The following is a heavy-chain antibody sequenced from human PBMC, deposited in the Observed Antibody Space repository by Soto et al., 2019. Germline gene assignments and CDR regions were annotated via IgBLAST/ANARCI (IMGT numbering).Heavy chain of an antibody. J-gene: IGHJ5*02. CDR2: IDWDDDK. D-gene: IGHD6-13*01. Sequence: SGPTLVNPTQTLTLTCTFSGFSLSTSGMRVSWIRQPPGKALEWLARIDWDDDKLYSTSLKTRLTISKDTSKNQVVLTMTNMDPVDTATYYCARSIVAAGNRWFDPWGQGTPVTV. CDR1: GFSLSTSGMR. V-gene: IGHV2-70*04. CDR3: ARSIVAAGNRWFDP.